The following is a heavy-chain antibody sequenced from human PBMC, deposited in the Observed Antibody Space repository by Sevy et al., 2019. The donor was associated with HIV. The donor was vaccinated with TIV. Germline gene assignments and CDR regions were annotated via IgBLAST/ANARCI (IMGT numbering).Heavy chain of an antibody. Sequence: GGSLRLSCAASGFTFSNYVMTWVRRAPGKGLEWVSTVRGGSGDTYYADSVKGRFTISRDNSKNTLYLQMNSLRAEDTAVYYSAKRGAVGPMFFDYWGQGTPVTVSS. V-gene: IGHV3-23*01. J-gene: IGHJ4*02. CDR3: AKRGAVGPMFFDY. CDR1: GFTFSNYV. D-gene: IGHD1-26*01. CDR2: VRGGSGDT.